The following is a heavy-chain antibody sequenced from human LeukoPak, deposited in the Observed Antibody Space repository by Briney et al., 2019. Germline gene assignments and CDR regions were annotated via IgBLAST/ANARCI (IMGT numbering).Heavy chain of an antibody. CDR3: ARVRVGSKWSYGSFDS. Sequence: SETLSLTCTVSGGSISSLYWSWIRQPAGKGLEWIGRFYTSGSTNYNPSLKSRVTMSVDTSKNQFSLELSSVTAADTAIYYCARVRVGSKWSYGSFDSWGQAAMDTVSS. V-gene: IGHV4-4*07. CDR1: GGSISSLY. CDR2: FYTSGST. D-gene: IGHD3-10*01. J-gene: IGHJ4*02.